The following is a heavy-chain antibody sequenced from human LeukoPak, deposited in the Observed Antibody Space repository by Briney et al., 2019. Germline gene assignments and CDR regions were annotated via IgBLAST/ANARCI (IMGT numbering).Heavy chain of an antibody. CDR2: ISNGSSTI. V-gene: IGHV3-48*04. J-gene: IGHJ4*02. CDR3: ARPPVISGYYPYYFDY. Sequence: PGGSLRLSCAASGFTFSNFAMNWVRQAPGKGLEWVSYISNGSSTIYYAGSVKGRFTISRDNVKNSLYLQMNSLRAEDTAVYYCARPPVISGYYPYYFDYWGQGTLVTVSS. D-gene: IGHD3-22*01. CDR1: GFTFSNFA.